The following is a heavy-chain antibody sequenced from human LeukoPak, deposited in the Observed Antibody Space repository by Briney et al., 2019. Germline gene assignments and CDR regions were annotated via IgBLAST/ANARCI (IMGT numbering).Heavy chain of an antibody. CDR1: GFIFSNAW. Sequence: PGGSLRLSCAASGFIFSNAWMSWVRQAPGKGLEWVSAISGSGGSTYYADSVKGRFTISRDNSKNTLYLQMNSLRAEDTAVYYCAKGGLTTVTLMTYYFDYWGQGTLVTVSS. J-gene: IGHJ4*02. CDR2: ISGSGGST. CDR3: AKGGLTTVTLMTYYFDY. V-gene: IGHV3-23*01. D-gene: IGHD4-17*01.